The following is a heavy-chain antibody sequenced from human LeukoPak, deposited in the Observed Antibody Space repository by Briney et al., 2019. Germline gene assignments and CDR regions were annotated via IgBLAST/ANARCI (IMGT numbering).Heavy chain of an antibody. V-gene: IGHV1-69*01. CDR2: IIPIFGTA. CDR3: ARGDPTMVRGVATFDY. CDR1: GGTFSSYA. J-gene: IGHJ4*02. Sequence: SVKVSCKASGGTFSSYAIRWVRQAPGQGLEWMGGIIPIFGTANYAQKFQGRVTITADESTSTAYMELSSLRSEDTAVYYCARGDPTMVRGVATFDYWGQGTLVTVSS. D-gene: IGHD3-10*01.